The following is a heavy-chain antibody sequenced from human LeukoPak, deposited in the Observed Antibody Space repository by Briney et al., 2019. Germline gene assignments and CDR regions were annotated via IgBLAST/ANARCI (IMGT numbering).Heavy chain of an antibody. J-gene: IGHJ4*02. Sequence: SETLSLTCTVSGGSITSSGFYWGWIRQPPGKGLEWIGNIYYGGSAYYNPSLKSRVTISVDTSKNQFSLKLSSVTAADTAVYYCAGQQRAVGEDVDTAMVSPFDYWGQGTLVTVSS. CDR1: GGSITSSGFY. CDR3: AGQQRAVGEDVDTAMVSPFDY. D-gene: IGHD5-18*01. CDR2: IYYGGSA. V-gene: IGHV4-39*07.